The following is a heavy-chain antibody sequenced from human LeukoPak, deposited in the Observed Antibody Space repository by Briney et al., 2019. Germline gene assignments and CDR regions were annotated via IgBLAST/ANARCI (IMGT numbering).Heavy chain of an antibody. CDR2: IWYDGSNK. D-gene: IGHD3-22*01. CDR3: ARGGGYYDSRDYYYGMDV. Sequence: GRSLRLSCAASGFTFSSYGMHWVRQAPGKGLEWVAVIWYDGSNKYYADSVKGRFTISRDNSKNTLYLQMNSLRAEDTAVYYCARGGGYYDSRDYYYGMDVWGQGTTVTVSS. CDR1: GFTFSSYG. J-gene: IGHJ6*02. V-gene: IGHV3-33*08.